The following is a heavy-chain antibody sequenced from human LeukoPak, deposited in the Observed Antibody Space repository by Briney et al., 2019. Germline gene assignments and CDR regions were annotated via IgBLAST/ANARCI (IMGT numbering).Heavy chain of an antibody. CDR1: GFTFSSYA. CDR2: ISGSGGST. V-gene: IGHV3-23*01. Sequence: GGSPRLSCAASGFTFSSYAMSWVRQAPGKGLEWVSAISGSGGSTYYADSVKGRFTISRDNSKNTLYLQMNSLRAEDTAVYYCAKGGKIGPSPLNWGQGTLVTVSS. J-gene: IGHJ4*02. CDR3: AKGGKIGPSPLN. D-gene: IGHD3-16*01.